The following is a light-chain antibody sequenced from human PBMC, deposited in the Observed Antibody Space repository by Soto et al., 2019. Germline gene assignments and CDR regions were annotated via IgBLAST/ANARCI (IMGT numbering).Light chain of an antibody. CDR3: QQYGRSRT. J-gene: IGKJ1*01. CDR1: QSVSSSY. V-gene: IGKV3-20*01. Sequence: IGLTQSPGTLSLSPGERATLSCRARQSVSSSYLAWYQQKPGQAPRLLIYGASSRATGIPDRFSGSGSGTDFTLTISRLEPEDFAVYYCQQYGRSRTFGQGTKVDIK. CDR2: GAS.